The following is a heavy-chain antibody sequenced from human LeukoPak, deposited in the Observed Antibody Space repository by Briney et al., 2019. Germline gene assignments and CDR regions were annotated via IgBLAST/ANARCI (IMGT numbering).Heavy chain of an antibody. J-gene: IGHJ4*02. CDR1: GFTFSSYA. D-gene: IGHD3-9*01. CDR3: AKDATASPYFHWFDN. CDR2: ISSGDRT. V-gene: IGHV3-23*01. Sequence: GGSLRLSCAASGFTFSSYAMYWVRQAPGKGLEWVAGISSGDRTFHAESVKGRFTISRDKSKDTLYLQMNSLRAEDTAVYYCAKDATASPYFHWFDNWGQGTQVIVSS.